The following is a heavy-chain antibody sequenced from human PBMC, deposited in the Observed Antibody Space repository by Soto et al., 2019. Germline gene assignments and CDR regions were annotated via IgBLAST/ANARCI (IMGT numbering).Heavy chain of an antibody. CDR1: GGSISSGGYY. CDR2: IYYSGST. V-gene: IGHV4-31*03. Sequence: QVPLQESGPGLVKPSQTLSLTCTVSGGSISSGGYYWSWIRQHPGKGLEWIGYIYYSGSTYYNPSLKSRVTLSVDTSKNQCSLKLSSVTAADTAVYYCARDQRGYSYGFSDYWGQGTLVTVSS. J-gene: IGHJ4*02. D-gene: IGHD5-18*01. CDR3: ARDQRGYSYGFSDY.